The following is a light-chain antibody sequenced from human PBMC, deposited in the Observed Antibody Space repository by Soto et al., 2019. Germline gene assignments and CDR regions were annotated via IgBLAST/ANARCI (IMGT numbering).Light chain of an antibody. Sequence: DVQMTQSPSTLSASVGDRVTITCRASQTISSWLAWYQQKPGKAPKLLIYKASSLESGVPSRFSGSGSGTEFTLTISSLQSEDFAAYDCQQYNSYPWTFGQGTKVEIK. J-gene: IGKJ1*01. V-gene: IGKV1-5*03. CDR2: KAS. CDR1: QTISSW. CDR3: QQYNSYPWT.